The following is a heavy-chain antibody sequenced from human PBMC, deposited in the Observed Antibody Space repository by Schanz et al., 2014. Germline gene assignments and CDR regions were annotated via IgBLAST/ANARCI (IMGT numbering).Heavy chain of an antibody. CDR2: IIPVLAIA. V-gene: IGHV1-69*02. D-gene: IGHD2-2*02. CDR3: AGTYCSSTSCYTGYYYMDV. CDR1: GGTFSSYT. Sequence: QVQLVQSGAEVKKPGSSVKVSCTASGGTFSSYTISWIRQAPGQGLEWMGRIIPVLAIADYAQKFQGRVTITADKSTSTAYMELRSLRSDDTAVYYCAGTYCSSTSCYTGYYYMDVWGKGTTVTVSS. J-gene: IGHJ6*03.